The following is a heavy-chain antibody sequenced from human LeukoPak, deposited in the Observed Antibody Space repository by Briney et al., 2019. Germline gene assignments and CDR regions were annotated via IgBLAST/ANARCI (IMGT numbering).Heavy chain of an antibody. Sequence: GGSLRLSCAASGFTFSSYSMNWVRQAPGKGLEWVSSISSSSSYIYYADSVKGRFTISRDNAKNSLYLQMNSLRAEDTAVYYCARDISSSSGPYYYHYGMDVWGQGTTVTVSS. CDR3: ARDISSSSGPYYYHYGMDV. J-gene: IGHJ6*02. CDR1: GFTFSSYS. V-gene: IGHV3-21*01. CDR2: ISSSSSYI. D-gene: IGHD6-6*01.